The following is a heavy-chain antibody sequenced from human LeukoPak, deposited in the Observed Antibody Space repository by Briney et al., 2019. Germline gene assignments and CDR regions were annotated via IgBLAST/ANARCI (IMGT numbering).Heavy chain of an antibody. V-gene: IGHV1-46*01. J-gene: IGHJ3*02. D-gene: IGHD1-14*01. CDR1: GYTFTSYY. CDR3: ATPNNIDAFDI. CDR2: LNPSGGSP. Sequence: ASVKVSCKASGYTFTSYYMHWVRQAPGQGLEWMGILNPSGGSPSYAQKFQGRVTMTRDMSTSTVYMALSSLRSEDTAVYYCATPNNIDAFDIWGQGTMVTVSS.